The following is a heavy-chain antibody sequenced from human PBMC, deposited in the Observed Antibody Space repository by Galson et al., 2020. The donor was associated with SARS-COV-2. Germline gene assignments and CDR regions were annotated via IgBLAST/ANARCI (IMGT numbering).Heavy chain of an antibody. CDR1: GFSLSNTRMG. Sequence: SGPTLVKPTETLTLTCTVSGFSLSNTRMGVSWIRQPPGKALEWLPHIFSNDEKSYITSLKSRLTISKDTSKSQVVLTMTNVYPMDTATYFCARMAYYYDSSGYYYEYNWWFDHWGQGTLVTVSS. V-gene: IGHV2-26*01. D-gene: IGHD3-22*01. J-gene: IGHJ5*02. CDR3: ARMAYYYDSSGYYYEYNWWFDH. CDR2: IFSNDEK.